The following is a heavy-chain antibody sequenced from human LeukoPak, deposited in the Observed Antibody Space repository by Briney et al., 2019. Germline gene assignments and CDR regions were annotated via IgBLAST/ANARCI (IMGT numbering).Heavy chain of an antibody. V-gene: IGHV3-53*01. CDR2: FFRGGDT. Sequence: GGSLRLSCAASGFTVSSNYMSWARQAQGRGLEWVSVFFRGGDTYYGDSVKGRFTISRDNAKNSLYLQMSNLRAEDTAVYFCARGGGLDVWGQGATVTVSS. D-gene: IGHD3-16*01. CDR1: GFTVSSNY. J-gene: IGHJ6*02. CDR3: ARGGGLDV.